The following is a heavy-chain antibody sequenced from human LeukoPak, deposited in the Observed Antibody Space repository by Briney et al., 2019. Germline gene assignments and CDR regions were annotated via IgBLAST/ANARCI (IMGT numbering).Heavy chain of an antibody. CDR3: ARGLRLPSHSTAAVPHV. V-gene: IGHV4-34*01. CDR2: INHGGTT. CDR1: GGSFSDYY. D-gene: IGHD6-13*01. Sequence: SETLSLTCAVYGGSFSDYYWNWIRQSPGKGLEWIGEINHGGTTNYNPSLKSRVTISVDTSKNQFSLRMSSLTAADTAVYYCARGLRLPSHSTAAVPHVWGKGTTVTVSA. J-gene: IGHJ6*04.